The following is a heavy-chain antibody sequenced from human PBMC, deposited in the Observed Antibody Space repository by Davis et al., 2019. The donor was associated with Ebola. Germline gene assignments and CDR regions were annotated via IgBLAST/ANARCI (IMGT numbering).Heavy chain of an antibody. CDR3: ARNYGDLDWYFDL. J-gene: IGHJ2*01. D-gene: IGHD4-17*01. Sequence: GSLRLSCAVYGGSFSGYYWSWIRQPPGKGLEWIGEINHSGSTNYNPSLKSRVTISVDKSKNQFSLKLSSVTAADTAVYYCARNYGDLDWYFDLWGRGTLVTVSS. CDR1: GGSFSGYY. CDR2: INHSGST. V-gene: IGHV4-34*01.